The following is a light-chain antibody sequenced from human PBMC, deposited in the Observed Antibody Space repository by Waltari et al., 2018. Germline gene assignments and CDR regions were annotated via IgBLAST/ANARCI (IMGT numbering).Light chain of an antibody. CDR1: NSNIRSLS. Sequence: QSVLPQPPPESGTPGPWITISCSGSNSNIRSLSVFWYRQLPGTAPKPLIYRNNERPSGVPDRFSGSKSGTSASLAISGLRSDDEADYYCAAWDDSLSGYVFGTGTKVTVL. CDR2: RNN. V-gene: IGLV1-47*01. CDR3: AAWDDSLSGYV. J-gene: IGLJ1*01.